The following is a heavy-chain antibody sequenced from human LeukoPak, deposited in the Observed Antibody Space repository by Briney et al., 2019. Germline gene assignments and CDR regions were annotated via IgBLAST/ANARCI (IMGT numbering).Heavy chain of an antibody. D-gene: IGHD3-9*01. Sequence: ASVKVSCKASGYIFTGHYLHWVRPAPGQGLEWMGCINPNSGGTNYAQRFQGRVTMTSDTSIRTAYMDLSGLRSDDTAVLYCARGRAGFDGFDFWGQGTMVTVSS. J-gene: IGHJ3*01. V-gene: IGHV1-2*02. CDR3: ARGRAGFDGFDF. CDR1: GYIFTGHY. CDR2: INPNSGGT.